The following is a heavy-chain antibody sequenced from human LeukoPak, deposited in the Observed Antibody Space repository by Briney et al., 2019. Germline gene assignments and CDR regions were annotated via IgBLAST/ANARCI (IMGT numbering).Heavy chain of an antibody. CDR1: GFSFSSIA. V-gene: IGHV3-23*01. J-gene: IGHJ4*02. D-gene: IGHD3-16*02. CDR2: INGRGEGP. Sequence: GGSLRLSCAASGFSFSSIAMTWERQSPGKGLEGGSSINGRGEGPFYTDSVKGGFTISRDNSKNTVDLQLNSLRDGDTALYYCAKDSPLSQGRHPYYFDYWGLGTLVTVSS. CDR3: AKDSPLSQGRHPYYFDY.